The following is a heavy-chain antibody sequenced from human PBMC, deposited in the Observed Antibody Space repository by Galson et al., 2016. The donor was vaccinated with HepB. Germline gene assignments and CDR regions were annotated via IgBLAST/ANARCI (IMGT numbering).Heavy chain of an antibody. CDR3: ARPLPNVGYGMDV. V-gene: IGHV3-53*04. CDR2: IYGGGRT. J-gene: IGHJ6*02. Sequence: SLRLSCAASGFTVSTNYMSGVRQAPGKGLEWVSGIYGGGRTTYADPVKGRFTTTRHNSKNTLYLQMNSLRTEDAAVYYCARPLPNVGYGMDVWGQGTTVTVSS. CDR1: GFTVSTNY. D-gene: IGHD2-15*01.